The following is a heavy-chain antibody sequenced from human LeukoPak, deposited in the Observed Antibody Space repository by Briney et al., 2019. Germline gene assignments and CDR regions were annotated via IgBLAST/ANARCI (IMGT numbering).Heavy chain of an antibody. D-gene: IGHD2-2*01. CDR3: AKDSVRGSTSPYYFDY. CDR1: GFTFRSYG. V-gene: IGHV3-30*18. J-gene: IGHJ4*02. Sequence: GRSLRLSCAASGFTFRSYGMHWVRQVPGKGLEWVAVISYDGSNKYYADSVKGRFTISRDNSKNTLYLQMNSLRAEDTAVYYCAKDSVRGSTSPYYFDYWGQGTLVTVSS. CDR2: ISYDGSNK.